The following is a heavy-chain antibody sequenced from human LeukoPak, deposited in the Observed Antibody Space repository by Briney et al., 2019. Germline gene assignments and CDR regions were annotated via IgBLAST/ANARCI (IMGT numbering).Heavy chain of an antibody. D-gene: IGHD2-2*01. J-gene: IGHJ4*02. CDR1: GGTFSSYA. CDR2: IIPIFGTA. Sequence: ASVKVSCKASGGTFSSYAISWVRQAPGQGLEWMGGIIPIFGTANYAQKFQGRVTITADKSTSTAYMELSSLRSEDTAVYYCAKGSRLEYQLLWVFDYWGQGTLVTVSS. CDR3: AKGSRLEYQLLWVFDY. V-gene: IGHV1-69*06.